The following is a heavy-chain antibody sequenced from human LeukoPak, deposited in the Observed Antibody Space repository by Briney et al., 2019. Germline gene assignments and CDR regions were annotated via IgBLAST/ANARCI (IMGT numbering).Heavy chain of an antibody. J-gene: IGHJ4*02. CDR2: IRYDGSNK. V-gene: IGHV3-30*02. Sequence: PGRSLRLSCAASGFTFSSYGMHWVCQAPGKGLEWVAFIRYDGSNKYYADSVKGRFTISRDNSKNTLYLQVNSLRAEDTAVYYCAKDPGGSSSWRGPFDYWGQGTLVTVSS. D-gene: IGHD6-13*01. CDR3: AKDPGGSSSWRGPFDY. CDR1: GFTFSSYG.